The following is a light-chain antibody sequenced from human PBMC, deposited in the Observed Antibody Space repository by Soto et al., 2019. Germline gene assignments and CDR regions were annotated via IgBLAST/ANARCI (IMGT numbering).Light chain of an antibody. V-gene: IGLV2-8*01. Sequence: QSVLTQPPSASGSPGQSVTISCTGTSSDVGGYNYVSWYQQHPGKAPKLMIFDVNKRTSGVPDRFSGSKSGTSAFLAITGLQADDEADYYCQSYDSSLSGHVVFGGGTKLTVL. CDR1: SSDVGGYNY. CDR2: DVN. J-gene: IGLJ2*01. CDR3: QSYDSSLSGHVV.